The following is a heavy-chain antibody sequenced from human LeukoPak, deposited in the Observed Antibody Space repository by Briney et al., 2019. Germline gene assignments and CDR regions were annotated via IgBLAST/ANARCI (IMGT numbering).Heavy chain of an antibody. J-gene: IGHJ4*02. CDR1: GFTFSSYS. Sequence: GGSLRLSCAASGFTFSSYSMKWVRQAPGKGLEWISYITGSLNSIHYADSVKGRFTISRDNAKNSVYLQMNGLRLEDTAVYYCARTGLGLYSFDYWGQGIQVTISS. CDR2: ITGSLNSI. D-gene: IGHD3/OR15-3a*01. CDR3: ARTGLGLYSFDY. V-gene: IGHV3-48*01.